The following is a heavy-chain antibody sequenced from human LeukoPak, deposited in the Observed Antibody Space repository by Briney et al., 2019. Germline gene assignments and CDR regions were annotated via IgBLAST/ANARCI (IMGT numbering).Heavy chain of an antibody. V-gene: IGHV5-51*01. CDR2: IYPGDSDT. CDR1: GYSFTSYW. CDR3: ARAPGQIDHYYYYMDV. J-gene: IGHJ6*03. Sequence: GESLKISCKGSGYSFTSYWIGWVRQMPGKGLGWMGIIYPGDSDTRYSPSFQGQVTISADKSISTAYLQWSSLKASDTAMYYCARAPGQIDHYYYYMDVWGKGTTVTVSS.